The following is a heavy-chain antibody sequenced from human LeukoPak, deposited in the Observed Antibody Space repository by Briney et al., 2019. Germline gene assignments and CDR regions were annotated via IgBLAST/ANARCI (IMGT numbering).Heavy chain of an antibody. CDR3: ANSIAAADAFDI. CDR2: ISGSGGST. Sequence: PGGSLRLSCAASGFTFSSYAMSWVRQAPGKGLEWVSAISGSGGSTYYADPVKGRFTISRDNSKNTLYLQMNSLRAEDTAVYYCANSIAAADAFDIWGQGTMVTVSS. CDR1: GFTFSSYA. J-gene: IGHJ3*02. V-gene: IGHV3-23*01. D-gene: IGHD6-13*01.